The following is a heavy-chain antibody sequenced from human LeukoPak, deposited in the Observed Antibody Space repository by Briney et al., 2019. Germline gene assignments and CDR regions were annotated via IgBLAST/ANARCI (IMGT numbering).Heavy chain of an antibody. CDR3: ARLGYDSSGYYGMDV. J-gene: IGHJ6*02. Sequence: GESLKITFKGSGYSFTSYWIGWVRQMPGKGLEWVGIIYPGDSDTRYSPSFQGQVTISADKSISTAYLQWSSLKASDTAMYYCARLGYDSSGYYGMDVWGQGTTVTVSS. CDR2: IYPGDSDT. V-gene: IGHV5-51*01. CDR1: GYSFTSYW. D-gene: IGHD3-22*01.